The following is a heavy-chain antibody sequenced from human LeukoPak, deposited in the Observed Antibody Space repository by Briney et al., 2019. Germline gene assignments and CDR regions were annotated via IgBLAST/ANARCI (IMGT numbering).Heavy chain of an antibody. CDR3: ARRKGGATLDAFDI. J-gene: IGHJ3*02. CDR2: ISGSGGST. CDR1: GFTFNNYA. Sequence: GGSLRLSCTASGFTFNNYAMNWVRQAPGKGLEWVSTISGSGGSTYYADSVKGRFTISRDNAKNSLYLQMNSLRAEDTAVYYCARRKGGATLDAFDIWGQGTMVTVSS. V-gene: IGHV3-23*01. D-gene: IGHD1-26*01.